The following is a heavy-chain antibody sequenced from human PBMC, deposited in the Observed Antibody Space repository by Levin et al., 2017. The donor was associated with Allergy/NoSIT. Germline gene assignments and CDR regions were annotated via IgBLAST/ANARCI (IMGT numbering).Heavy chain of an antibody. CDR2: ISYSGST. V-gene: IGHV4-31*03. J-gene: IGHJ6*02. Sequence: PSETLSLTCNVSGGSINRGGYFWTWIRQHPGKGLEWIGYISYSGSTYYNPSLQSRLTLSLDTSKNHFSLRLSSVTAADTAVYYCARDRSHLHCSSTSCRWRGMDVWGQGTTVTVSS. D-gene: IGHD2-2*01. CDR1: GGSINRGGYF. CDR3: ARDRSHLHCSSTSCRWRGMDV.